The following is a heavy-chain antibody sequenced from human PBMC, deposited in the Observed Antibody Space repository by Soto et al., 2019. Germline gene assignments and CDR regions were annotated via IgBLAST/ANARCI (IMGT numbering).Heavy chain of an antibody. D-gene: IGHD4-4*01. J-gene: IGHJ6*02. V-gene: IGHV3-7*04. CDR2: IKQDGSEK. Sequence: GGSLRLSCAASGFTFSSYWMSWVRQAPGKGLEWVANIKQDGSEKYYAATVKGRFTISRDNAKNSLYLQMNSRRAEDTAVYYCAGAVTSPYYYYGMDVWGQGTTVTVSS. CDR3: AGAVTSPYYYYGMDV. CDR1: GFTFSSYW.